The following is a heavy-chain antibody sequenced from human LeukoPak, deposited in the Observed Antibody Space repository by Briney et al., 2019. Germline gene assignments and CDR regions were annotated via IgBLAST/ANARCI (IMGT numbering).Heavy chain of an antibody. CDR1: GYTFTSYG. Sequence: ASVKVSCKASGYTFTSYGISWVRQAPGQELEWMGWISAYNGNTNYAQKLQGRVTMTTDTSTSTAYMELRSPRSDDTAVYYCARRPSGSYYVDSWGQGTLVTVSS. CDR3: ARRPSGSYYVDS. J-gene: IGHJ5*01. D-gene: IGHD1-26*01. CDR2: ISAYNGNT. V-gene: IGHV1-18*01.